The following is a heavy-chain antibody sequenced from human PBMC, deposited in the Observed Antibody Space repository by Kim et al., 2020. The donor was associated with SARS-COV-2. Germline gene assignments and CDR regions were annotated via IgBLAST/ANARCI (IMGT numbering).Heavy chain of an antibody. J-gene: IGHJ4*02. CDR3: AKDPGCGDWGTHLV. V-gene: IGHV3-23*01. D-gene: IGHD3-10*01. Sequence: ADAVKGRFTISRDNSKNTLYLQMNSLRAEDTAVYYCAKDPGCGDWGTHLVWGQGTLVTVSS.